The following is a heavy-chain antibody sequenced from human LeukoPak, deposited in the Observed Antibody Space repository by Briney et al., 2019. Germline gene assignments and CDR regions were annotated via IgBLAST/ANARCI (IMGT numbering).Heavy chain of an antibody. Sequence: GGSLRLSCAASGFTFSSNYMSWVRQAPGKGLEWVSVIYSGGSTYYADSVKGRFTISRDNSKNTLYLQMNSLRAEDTAVYYCARVGGVLHYYGMDVWGQGTTVTVSS. CDR1: GFTFSSNY. J-gene: IGHJ6*02. CDR3: ARVGGVLHYYGMDV. CDR2: IYSGGST. V-gene: IGHV3-66*01. D-gene: IGHD2-15*01.